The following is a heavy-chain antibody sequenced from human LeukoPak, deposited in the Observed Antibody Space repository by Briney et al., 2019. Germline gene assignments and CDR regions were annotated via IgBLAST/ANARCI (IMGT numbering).Heavy chain of an antibody. CDR1: GFTFSSYA. V-gene: IGHV3-23*01. J-gene: IGHJ4*02. Sequence: PGGSLRLSCAASGFTFSSYAMSWVRQAPGKGLEWVSAISGSGGSTYLADSVKGRFTISRDNSKNTLYLQMNSLRAEDTAVYYCAKDVSPYGGEWDYFDYWGQGTLVTVSS. D-gene: IGHD2-21*01. CDR2: ISGSGGST. CDR3: AKDVSPYGGEWDYFDY.